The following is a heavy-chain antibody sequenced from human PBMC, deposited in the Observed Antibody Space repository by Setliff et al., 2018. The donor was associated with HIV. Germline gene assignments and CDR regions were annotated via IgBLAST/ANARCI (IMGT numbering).Heavy chain of an antibody. Sequence: SETLSLTCAVYGGSVSGYHWSWIRQPPGKGLEWIGEIDHSGSTNYNPSLKSRVTISVDTSKNQFSLKLSSVTAADTAVYYCARDRSNWNYGKNYMDVWGKGTTVTVS. CDR1: GGSVSGYH. CDR2: IDHSGST. CDR3: ARDRSNWNYGKNYMDV. V-gene: IGHV4-34*01. D-gene: IGHD1-7*01. J-gene: IGHJ6*03.